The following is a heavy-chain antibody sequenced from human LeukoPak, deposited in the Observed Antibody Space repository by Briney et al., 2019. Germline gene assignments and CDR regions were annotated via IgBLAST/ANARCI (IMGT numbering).Heavy chain of an antibody. CDR1: GYTFTNYD. J-gene: IGHJ3*02. V-gene: IGHV1-8*01. D-gene: IGHD1-26*01. CDR2: MNPNSGNT. CDR3: ARDGELGSPADAFDI. Sequence: XSGYTFTNYDINXXRQATGQGLXXMGXMNPNSGNTGYAQKFQGRVTMTRNTSISTAYMELSSLRSEDTAVYYCARDGELGSPADAFDIWGQGTMVTVSS.